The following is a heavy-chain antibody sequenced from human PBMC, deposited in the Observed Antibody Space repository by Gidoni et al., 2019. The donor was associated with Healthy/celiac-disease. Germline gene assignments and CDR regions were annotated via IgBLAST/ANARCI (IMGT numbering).Heavy chain of an antibody. J-gene: IGHJ3*02. D-gene: IGHD6-19*01. CDR3: ARDNMQWLVLGAVDI. CDR1: GFTLSRYS. V-gene: IGHV3-21*01. Sequence: EVQLVASGGGLVKPGGSLRLSCAASGFTLSRYSRNSVRQAPGTGLEWVSSISSMSSYIYYADSVKGRFTISRDNSKNSLYLQMNSLRAEDTAVYYCARDNMQWLVLGAVDIWGQGTMVTVSS. CDR2: ISSMSSYI.